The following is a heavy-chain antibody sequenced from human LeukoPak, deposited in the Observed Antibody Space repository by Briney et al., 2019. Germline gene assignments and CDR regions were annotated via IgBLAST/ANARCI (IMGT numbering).Heavy chain of an antibody. V-gene: IGHV4-30-2*02. CDR2: IYHSGSGST. J-gene: IGHJ4*02. CDR3: ASFGYGAPFDY. CDR1: GGSISSGGHS. Sequence: SETLSLTCTVSGGSISSGGHSWSWIRQPPGKGLEWIGYIYHSGSGSTYYNPSLKSRVTISVDTSKNQFSLKLSSVTAADTAVYYCASFGYGAPFDYWGQGTLVTVSS. D-gene: IGHD4-17*01.